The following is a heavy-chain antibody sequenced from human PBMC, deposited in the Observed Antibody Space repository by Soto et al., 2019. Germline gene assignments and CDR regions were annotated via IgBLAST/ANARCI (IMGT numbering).Heavy chain of an antibody. Sequence: QVQLQESGPGLVKPSETLSLTCTVSGGSISSYYWSWIRQPPGKGLEWIGYIYYSGSTNSIPSLKSRVTLSVDTSKNQFSLTLGSVAAADMAVYYCPRHHDSWGQGTLVTVSS. CDR2: IYYSGST. CDR3: PRHHDS. V-gene: IGHV4-59*08. CDR1: GGSISSYY. J-gene: IGHJ4*02.